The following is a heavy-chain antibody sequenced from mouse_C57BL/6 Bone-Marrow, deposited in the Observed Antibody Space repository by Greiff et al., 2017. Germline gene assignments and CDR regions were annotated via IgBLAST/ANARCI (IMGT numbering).Heavy chain of an antibody. CDR3: TTFTTVVAGFDN. CDR1: GFNIKDDY. J-gene: IGHJ2*01. D-gene: IGHD1-1*01. CDR2: IDPGNGDT. Sequence: EVKLQESGAELVRPGASVKLSCTASGFNIKDDYMHWVKQRPEQGLEWIGWIDPGNGDTEYASKFQGKATITADTSTNTAYLQLSGLTSEYTAVYYCTTFTTVVAGFDNWGQGTTLTVSS. V-gene: IGHV14-4*01.